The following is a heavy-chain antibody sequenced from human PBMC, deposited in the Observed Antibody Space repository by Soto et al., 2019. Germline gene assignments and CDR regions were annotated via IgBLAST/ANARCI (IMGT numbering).Heavy chain of an antibody. CDR1: GVSISSSY. D-gene: IGHD3-22*01. J-gene: IGHJ3*02. CDR3: ARGMYDSSGFSNPFDI. V-gene: IGHV4-59*01. Sequence: QVQLQESGPGLVKPSETLSLTCTVSGVSISSSYWSWIRQSPGKEMQWIGYIYYSGSVKYNPSLNSRVTILGDMAKDQLSLRVTPVTAADTALYYCARGMYDSSGFSNPFDILGQGTIVNVSS. CDR2: IYYSGSV.